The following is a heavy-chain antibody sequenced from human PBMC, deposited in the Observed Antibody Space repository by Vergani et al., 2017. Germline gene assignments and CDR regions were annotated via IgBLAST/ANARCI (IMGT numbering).Heavy chain of an antibody. V-gene: IGHV4-38-2*02. D-gene: IGHD3-22*01. J-gene: IGHJ6*03. CDR1: GYSISSGYY. CDR2: IYDSGST. Sequence: QVQLQESGPGLVKPSETLSLTCAVSGYSISSGYYWGWIRQPPGKGLEWIGSIYDSGSTYYNPSLKSRVTISVDTSKNQFSLKLSSVTAADTAVYYCAREDISLTVEGANYMDIWGKGTTVTVSS. CDR3: AREDISLTVEGANYMDI.